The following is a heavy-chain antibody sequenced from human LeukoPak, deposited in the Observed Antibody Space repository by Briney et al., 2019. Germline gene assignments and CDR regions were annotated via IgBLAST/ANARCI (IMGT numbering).Heavy chain of an antibody. CDR3: ARERYCSGGSCYLRYYGMDV. V-gene: IGHV1-2*04. D-gene: IGHD2-15*01. CDR2: INPNSGGT. J-gene: IGHJ6*02. Sequence: ASVKVSCKASGYTFTGYYMHRVRQAPGQGLEWMGWINPNSGGTNYAQKFQGWVTMTRDTSISTAYMELSRLRSDDTAVYYCARERYCSGGSCYLRYYGMDVWGQGTTVTVSS. CDR1: GYTFTGYY.